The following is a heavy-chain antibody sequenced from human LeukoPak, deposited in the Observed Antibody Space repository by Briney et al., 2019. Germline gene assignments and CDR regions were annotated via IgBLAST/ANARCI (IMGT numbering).Heavy chain of an antibody. J-gene: IGHJ4*02. CDR3: AKRGLAAALFR. CDR2: INSDGSGT. Sequence: GGSLRLSCAASGFTFSNYWMHWVRQAPGKGLVWVSHINSDGSGTSYADSVKGRFTTSRDNSKNTLYLQMNRLRAEDTAVYYCAKRGLAAALFRWGQGTLVTVSS. D-gene: IGHD6-13*01. V-gene: IGHV3-74*01. CDR1: GFTFSNYW.